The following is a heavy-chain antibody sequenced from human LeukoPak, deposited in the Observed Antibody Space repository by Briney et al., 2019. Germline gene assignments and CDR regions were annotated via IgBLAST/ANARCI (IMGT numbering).Heavy chain of an antibody. CDR2: FYTGGTA. J-gene: IGHJ4*02. CDR3: AKESAILGIPYFDY. CDR1: GFTVSSSY. Sequence: GGSLRLSCAASGFTVSSSYMSWVRQAPGKGLEWVSVFYTGGTAYCADSVKGRFTISRDNSKNTLYLQMNSLRAEDTAVYYCAKESAILGIPYFDYWGQGTLVTVSS. D-gene: IGHD2/OR15-2a*01. V-gene: IGHV3-53*01.